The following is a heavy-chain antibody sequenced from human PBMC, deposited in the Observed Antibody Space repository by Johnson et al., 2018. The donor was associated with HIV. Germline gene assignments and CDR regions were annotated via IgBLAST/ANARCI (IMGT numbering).Heavy chain of an antibody. CDR3: ARHAGGDFTYGLFQH. J-gene: IGHJ1*01. V-gene: IGHV3-20*04. CDR1: GFTVSSYA. Sequence: VQLVESGGDLIQPGGSLRLSCAASGFTVSSYAMHWVRQAPGKGLEWVSGINWNGGSTGYADSVKGRFTISRDNAKNSLYLQMNSLRAEDTALYYCARHAGGDFTYGLFQHWGRGTLVTVSS. CDR2: INWNGGST. D-gene: IGHD4-17*01.